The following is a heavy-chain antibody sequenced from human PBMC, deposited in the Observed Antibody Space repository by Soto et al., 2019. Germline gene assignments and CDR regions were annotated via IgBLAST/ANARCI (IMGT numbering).Heavy chain of an antibody. V-gene: IGHV4-34*01. J-gene: IGHJ4*02. Sequence: PSETLSLTCAVYGGSFSGYYWSWIRQPPGKGLEWIGEINHSGSTNYNPSLKSRVTISVDTSKNQFSLKLSSVTAADTAVYYCARVPRGIAAAGNYFTTGAREPWSPSPQ. CDR2: INHSGST. CDR3: ARVPRGIAAAGNYFTT. CDR1: GGSFSGYY. D-gene: IGHD6-13*01.